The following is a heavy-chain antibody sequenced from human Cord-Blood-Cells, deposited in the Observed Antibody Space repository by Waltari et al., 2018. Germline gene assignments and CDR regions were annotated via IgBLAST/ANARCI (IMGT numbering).Heavy chain of an antibody. CDR3: TTENPQFRAFDI. CDR1: GFTFSNAW. CDR2: IKSKTDGGTT. V-gene: IGHV3-15*01. Sequence: EVQLVESGGGLVKPGGSLRLSCAASGFTFSNAWISWVRQAPGKGREWVGRIKSKTDGGTTDSAATGKGSLKISRDDSKNTLYRQLNSLKTEATAVYYCTTENPQFRAFDIWGQGTMVTVSS. J-gene: IGHJ3*02.